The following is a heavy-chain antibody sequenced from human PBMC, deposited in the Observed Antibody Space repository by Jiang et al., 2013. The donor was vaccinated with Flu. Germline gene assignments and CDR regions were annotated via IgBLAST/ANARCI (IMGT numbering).Heavy chain of an antibody. CDR2: IRYDGNNK. D-gene: IGHD2-15*01. V-gene: IGHV3-30*02. CDR3: AKEVGYCSGGRCSEELDH. CDR1: GFSFSSYG. Sequence: QPGGTLRLSCVASGFSFSSYGMHWVRQSPGKGLEWVADIRYDGNNKNYADSVKGRFSISRDNSKNTLYLQMNSLITEDTALYYCAKEVGYCSGGRCSEELDHWGQGTLVSVSS. J-gene: IGHJ4*02.